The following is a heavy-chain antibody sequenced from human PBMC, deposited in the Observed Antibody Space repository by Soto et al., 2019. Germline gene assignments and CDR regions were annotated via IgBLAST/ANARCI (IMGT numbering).Heavy chain of an antibody. CDR1: GFTFSSYG. CDR3: AKDLRFPHPFDY. Sequence: GALRLSCAASGFTFSSYGMHWVRQAPGKGLEWVAVISYDGSNKYYADSVKGRFTISRDNSKNTLYLQMSSLRAEDTAVYYCAKDLRFPHPFDYWGQGTLVTVSS. CDR2: ISYDGSNK. J-gene: IGHJ4*02. V-gene: IGHV3-30*18.